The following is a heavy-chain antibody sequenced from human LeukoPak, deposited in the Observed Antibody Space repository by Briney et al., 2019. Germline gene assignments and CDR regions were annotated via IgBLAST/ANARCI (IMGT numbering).Heavy chain of an antibody. Sequence: TSETLSLTCTVSGYSISSGYYWGWIRQPPGKGLEWIGSIYHSGSTYYNPSLKSRVTISVDTSKNQFSLKLSSVTAADTAVYYCARAPLTVPYGSGIPRYYYYYMDVWGKGTTVTVSS. D-gene: IGHD3-10*01. CDR1: GYSISSGYY. CDR3: ARAPLTVPYGSGIPRYYYYYMDV. CDR2: IYHSGST. J-gene: IGHJ6*03. V-gene: IGHV4-38-2*02.